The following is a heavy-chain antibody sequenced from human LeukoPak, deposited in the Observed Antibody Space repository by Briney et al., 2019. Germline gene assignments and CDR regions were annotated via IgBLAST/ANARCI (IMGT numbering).Heavy chain of an antibody. V-gene: IGHV4-59*03. Sequence: SETLSLTCTVSGGSISSYFWTWIRQSPGKGLEWIGYINYSGSTNYNPSLKSRVTVSKDTSENQFSLKLSSVTAADTAVYYCAATKDPYYFDFWGQGTLITVSS. CDR2: INYSGST. CDR1: GGSISSYF. D-gene: IGHD2-8*01. J-gene: IGHJ4*02. CDR3: AATKDPYYFDF.